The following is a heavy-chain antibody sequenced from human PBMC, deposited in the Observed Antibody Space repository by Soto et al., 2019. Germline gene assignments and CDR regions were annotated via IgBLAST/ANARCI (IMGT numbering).Heavy chain of an antibody. J-gene: IGHJ3*02. CDR2: IYPGDSDT. D-gene: IGHD3-10*01. V-gene: IGHV5-51*01. CDR3: ARLSYYYGSGSYFLDAFDI. CDR1: GYSFTSYW. Sequence: GESLKISCKGSGYSFTSYWIGWVRQMPGKGLEWMGIIYPGDSDTRYSPPFQGQVTISADKSISTAYLQWSSLKASDTAMYYCARLSYYYGSGSYFLDAFDIWGQGTMVTVSS.